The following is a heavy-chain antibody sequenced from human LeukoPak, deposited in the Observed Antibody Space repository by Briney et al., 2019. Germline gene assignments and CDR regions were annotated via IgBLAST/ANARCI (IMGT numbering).Heavy chain of an antibody. CDR3: ARVLRGYDTSAYYYHYFDY. CDR2: IYSGGTT. V-gene: IGHV3-66*01. CDR1: GITVNNND. Sequence: GGSLRLSCAASGITVNNNDMSWVRQAPGKGLEWVSVIYSGGTTYYAESVKGRFTISRDNSKNTLYLQMNSLRAEDTAVYYCARVLRGYDTSAYYYHYFDYWGQGTLVTVSS. D-gene: IGHD3-22*01. J-gene: IGHJ4*02.